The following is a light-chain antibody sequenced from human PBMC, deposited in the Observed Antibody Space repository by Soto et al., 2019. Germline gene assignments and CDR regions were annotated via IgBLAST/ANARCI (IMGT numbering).Light chain of an antibody. CDR3: VSFAGGTYV. Sequence: ALTQPPSASGSPGQSVTISCTGTSSDVGAYIFVSWYQQHPGKAPKLMVYDVNRRPPGVPDRFFGSKSGNTASLTVSGLQAEDEADYYCVSFAGGTYVFGTGTKVTVL. CDR2: DVN. V-gene: IGLV2-8*01. CDR1: SSDVGAYIF. J-gene: IGLJ1*01.